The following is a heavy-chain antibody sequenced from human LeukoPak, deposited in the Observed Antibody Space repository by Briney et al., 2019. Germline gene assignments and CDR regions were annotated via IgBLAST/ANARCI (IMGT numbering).Heavy chain of an antibody. CDR2: MNPTSGNT. J-gene: IGHJ4*02. Sequence: AASVKVSCRASGYTFTSDINWVRQATGQGPEWMGWMNPTSGNTGYAPKFQGRVTMARATSISTAYMELSSLISEDTAIYYCARASVRPPAGEYCSGGSCYHFDSWGQGTLVTVSS. CDR1: GYTFTSD. V-gene: IGHV1-8*01. D-gene: IGHD2-15*01. CDR3: ARASVRPPAGEYCSGGSCYHFDS.